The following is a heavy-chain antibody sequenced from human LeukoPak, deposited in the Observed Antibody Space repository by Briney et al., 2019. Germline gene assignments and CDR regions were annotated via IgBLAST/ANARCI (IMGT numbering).Heavy chain of an antibody. CDR1: GGSISSYY. V-gene: IGHV4-4*07. D-gene: IGHD5-18*01. J-gene: IGHJ6*02. CDR3: ARGRGYGLYYYYYGMDV. CDR2: IYTSGST. Sequence: SETLSLTCTVSGGSISSYYWSWIRQPAGKGLEWIGRIYTSGSTNYYPSLKSRVTMSVDTSKNQFSLKLSSVTAADTAVYYCARGRGYGLYYYYYGMDVWGQGTTVTVSS.